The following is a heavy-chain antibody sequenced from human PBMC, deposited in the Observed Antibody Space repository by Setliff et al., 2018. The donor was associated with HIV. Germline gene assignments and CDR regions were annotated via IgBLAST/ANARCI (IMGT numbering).Heavy chain of an antibody. Sequence: SETLSLTCTVSGGSISSGDYYWSWIRQSPGKGLEWIGHIYYSGRIYYNPSLKSRVTISVDTSRTQLSLKLSSVTAVDPRDNCLDPWGQGTRVTVSS. CDR3: DP. CDR2: IYYSGRI. J-gene: IGHJ5*02. V-gene: IGHV4-30-4*01. CDR1: GGSISSGDYY.